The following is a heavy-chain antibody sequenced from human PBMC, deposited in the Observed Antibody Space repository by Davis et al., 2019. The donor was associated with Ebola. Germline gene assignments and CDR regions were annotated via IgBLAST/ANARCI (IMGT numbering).Heavy chain of an antibody. CDR3: ASREPDHWNDEYWYFDL. D-gene: IGHD1-1*01. CDR2: IKQDGSEK. V-gene: IGHV3-7*03. Sequence: GGSLRLSCAASGFTFSSYWMSWVRQAPGKGLEWVANIKQDGSEKYYVDSVKGRFTISRDNAKNSLYLQMNSLRAEDTAVYYCASREPDHWNDEYWYFDLWGRGTLVTVSS. J-gene: IGHJ2*01. CDR1: GFTFSSYW.